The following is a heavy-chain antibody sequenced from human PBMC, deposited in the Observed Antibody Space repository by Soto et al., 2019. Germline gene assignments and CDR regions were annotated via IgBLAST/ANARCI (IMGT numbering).Heavy chain of an antibody. Sequence: ESLKISCKSSGYSFSSYWIAWVRLMPGKGLEWMGSIYPDDSDTKYSPSFQGQVTISADKSISAAYLQWSSLKASDTAIYYCARNSLTGYYNYYYSMDVWSQGTTVTVSS. D-gene: IGHD3-9*01. CDR1: GYSFSSYW. J-gene: IGHJ6*02. CDR3: ARNSLTGYYNYYYSMDV. V-gene: IGHV5-51*01. CDR2: IYPDDSDT.